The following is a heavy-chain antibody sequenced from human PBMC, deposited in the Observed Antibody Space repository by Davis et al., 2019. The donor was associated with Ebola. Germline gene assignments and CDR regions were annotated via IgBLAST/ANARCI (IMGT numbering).Heavy chain of an antibody. CDR2: IGGSDGST. CDR3: AKRDDSNDYPYYFDC. V-gene: IGHV3-23*01. CDR1: GFTFSSYA. D-gene: IGHD4-11*01. Sequence: GESLKISCEGTGFTFSSYAMSWVRQAPGKGLEWVSGIGGSDGSTYYADSGKGRFTISRDNSKNTMYLEMNSLRVEDTAMYYCAKRDDSNDYPYYFDCWGQGTLVTVSS. J-gene: IGHJ4*02.